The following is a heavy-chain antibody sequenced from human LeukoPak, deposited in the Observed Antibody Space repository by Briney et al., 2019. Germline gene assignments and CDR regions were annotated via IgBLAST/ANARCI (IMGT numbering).Heavy chain of an antibody. J-gene: IGHJ4*02. CDR1: GGTFSSYA. D-gene: IGHD1-26*01. CDR3: ARDGMSGSYLGVDY. V-gene: IGHV1-69*13. Sequence: SVKVSCKASGGTFSSYAISWVRQAPGQGLEWMGGIIPIFGTANYAQKFQDRVTITADESTSTAYMELSSLRSEDTAVYYCARDGMSGSYLGVDYWGQGTLVTVSS. CDR2: IIPIFGTA.